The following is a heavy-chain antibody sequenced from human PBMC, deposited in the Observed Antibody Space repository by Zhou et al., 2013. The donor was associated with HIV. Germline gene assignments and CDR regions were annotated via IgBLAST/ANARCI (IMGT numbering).Heavy chain of an antibody. CDR3: AERGGYGDYVRWFDP. V-gene: IGHV1-18*01. D-gene: IGHD4-17*01. Sequence: QVQLVQSGAEVKKPGASVKVSCRASGYTFTSYAINWVRQAPGQGLEWMGWISAYNGDTNYSQKLQGRVTMTTDTSTSTAYMELRSLRSDDTAVYYCAERGGYGDYVRWFDPGAREPGHRLL. J-gene: IGHJ5*02. CDR2: ISAYNGDT. CDR1: GYTFTSYA.